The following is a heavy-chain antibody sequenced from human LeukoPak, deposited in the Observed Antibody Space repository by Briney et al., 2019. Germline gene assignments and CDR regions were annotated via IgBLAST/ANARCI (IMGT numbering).Heavy chain of an antibody. V-gene: IGHV4-39*01. Sequence: SETLSLTCTVSGGSISSSYSYWDWLRQPPGKGLEWVGTIYYTGTTYDNPSLKSRVTVFIDTSKNQLSLQLSSVTAADTAMYYCARREAFGELRSDYWGQGTLVTVSS. CDR2: IYYTGTT. D-gene: IGHD3-10*01. CDR1: GGSISSSYSY. J-gene: IGHJ4*02. CDR3: ARREAFGELRSDY.